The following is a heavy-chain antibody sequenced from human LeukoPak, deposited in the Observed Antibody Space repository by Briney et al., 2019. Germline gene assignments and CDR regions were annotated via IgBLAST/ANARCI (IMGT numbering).Heavy chain of an antibody. V-gene: IGHV1-3*03. Sequence: EASVKVSCKASGYTFTSYAMHWVRQAPGQRLEWMGWINAGNGNTKYSQEFQGKVTITRDTSASTAYMELGSLRSEDMAVYYCARDVRYSSSWYAFDIWGQGTMVTVSS. CDR2: INAGNGNT. CDR3: ARDVRYSSSWYAFDI. CDR1: GYTFTSYA. J-gene: IGHJ3*02. D-gene: IGHD6-13*01.